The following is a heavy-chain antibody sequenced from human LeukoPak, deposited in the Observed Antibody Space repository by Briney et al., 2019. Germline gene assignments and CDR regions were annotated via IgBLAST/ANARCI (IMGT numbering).Heavy chain of an antibody. CDR3: ARDSYYDSSGYSTTSVY. CDR1: GCTFSSYA. CDR2: IIPIFGTA. Sequence: SVKVSCKASGCTFSSYAISWVRQAPGQGLEWMGRIIPIFGTANYAQKFQGRVTITTDESTSTAYMELSSLRSEDTAVYYCARDSYYDSSGYSTTSVYWGQGTLVTVSS. D-gene: IGHD3-22*01. V-gene: IGHV1-69*05. J-gene: IGHJ4*02.